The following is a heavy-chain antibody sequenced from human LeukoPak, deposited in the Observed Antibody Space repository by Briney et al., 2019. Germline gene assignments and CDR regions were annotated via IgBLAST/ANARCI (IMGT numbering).Heavy chain of an antibody. J-gene: IGHJ3*02. V-gene: IGHV3-23*01. CDR3: AKHVVVVPAPPNAFDI. CDR1: GFTFSSYG. CDR2: ISGSGGST. D-gene: IGHD2-2*01. Sequence: GGSLRLSCAASGFTFSSYGMSWVRQAPGKGLEWASAISGSGGSTYYADSVKGRFTISRDNSKNTLYLQMNSLRAEDTAVYYCAKHVVVVPAPPNAFDIWGQGTMVTVSS.